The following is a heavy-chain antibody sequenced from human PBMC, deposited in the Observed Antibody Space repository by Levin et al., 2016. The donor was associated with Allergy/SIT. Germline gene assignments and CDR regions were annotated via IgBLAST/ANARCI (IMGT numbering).Heavy chain of an antibody. D-gene: IGHD5/OR15-5a*01. J-gene: IGHJ4*02. Sequence: WIRQPPGKGLEWVSAISGSGGSTYYADSVKGRFTISRDNSKNTLYLQMNSLRAEDTAVYYCAKWGMSTGDPSFDYWGQGTLVTVSS. CDR3: AKWGMSTGDPSFDY. V-gene: IGHV3-23*01. CDR2: ISGSGGST.